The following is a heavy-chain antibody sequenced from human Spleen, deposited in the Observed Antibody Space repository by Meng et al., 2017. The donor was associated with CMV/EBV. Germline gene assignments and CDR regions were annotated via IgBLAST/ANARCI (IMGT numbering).Heavy chain of an antibody. Sequence: GGSLRLSCAASGFTVSRYDMYWVRQATGKSLEWVAGIGTAGDTYYPGSVRGRFSISRENAKNSLYLQMNSLRAGDTAVYYCARDAQTGDYLNRFDPWGQGTLVTVSS. CDR2: IGTAGDT. D-gene: IGHD7-27*01. V-gene: IGHV3-13*01. CDR1: GFTVSRYD. J-gene: IGHJ5*02. CDR3: ARDAQTGDYLNRFDP.